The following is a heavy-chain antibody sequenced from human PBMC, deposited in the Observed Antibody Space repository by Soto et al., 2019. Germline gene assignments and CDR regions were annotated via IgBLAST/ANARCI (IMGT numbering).Heavy chain of an antibody. CDR2: IYYSGST. D-gene: IGHD3-10*01. V-gene: IGHV4-59*01. Sequence: QVQLQESGPGLVKPSETLSLTCTVSGGSISSYYWSWIRQPPGKGLEWIGYIYYSGSTNYNPSLKSRVTISVDTYKNQFSLKLSSVTAEDTAVYYCARVWGGAFDIWGQGTMVTVSS. J-gene: IGHJ3*02. CDR3: ARVWGGAFDI. CDR1: GGSISSYY.